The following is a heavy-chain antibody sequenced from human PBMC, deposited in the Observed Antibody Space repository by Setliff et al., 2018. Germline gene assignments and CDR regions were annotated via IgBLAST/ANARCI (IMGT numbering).Heavy chain of an antibody. V-gene: IGHV1-2*02. CDR2: INPASGTT. D-gene: IGHD2-21*01. CDR1: GYIFTDYF. J-gene: IGHJ4*02. Sequence: ASVKVSCKASGYIFTDYFIHWVRQAPGQGLKCMGWINPASGTTQFTDKFQGRITVTSDTSISTVYMELSGLRRDDTAIYFCARVLAADTYQDYWGQGTLVTVSS. CDR3: ARVLAADTYQDY.